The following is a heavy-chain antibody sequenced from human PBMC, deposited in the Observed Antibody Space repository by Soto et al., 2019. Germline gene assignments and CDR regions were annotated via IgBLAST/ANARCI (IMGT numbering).Heavy chain of an antibody. CDR2: INPNSGGT. V-gene: IGHV1-2*04. CDR3: ARGPWINSGYDTGFDY. Sequence: QVQLVQSGAEVKKPGASVKVSCKASGYTFTGYYMHWVRQAPGQGLEWMGWINPNSGGTNYAQKCQGWGTMTRDPSISTGYMELSRLRSDDTAVYYCARGPWINSGYDTGFDYWGQGALVTVSS. D-gene: IGHD5-12*01. CDR1: GYTFTGYY. J-gene: IGHJ4*02.